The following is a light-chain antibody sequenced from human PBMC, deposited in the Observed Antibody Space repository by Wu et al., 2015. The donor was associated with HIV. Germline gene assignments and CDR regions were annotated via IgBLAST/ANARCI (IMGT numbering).Light chain of an antibody. CDR2: GAS. J-gene: IGKJ2*04. CDR1: QSVSSNY. CDR3: QQYGSSPGS. Sequence: EIVLTQSPGTLSLSPGERVTLSCRASQSVSSNYLAWYQHKRGQAPRLLIYGASTRAPGIPDRFSGSGSGTDFTLAINTLEPEDFAEYYCQQYGSSPGSFGQGTKLEIE. V-gene: IGKV3-20*01.